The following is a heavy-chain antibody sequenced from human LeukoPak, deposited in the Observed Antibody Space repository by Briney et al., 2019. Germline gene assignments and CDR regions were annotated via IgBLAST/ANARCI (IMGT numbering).Heavy chain of an antibody. Sequence: SETLSLTCTVSGGSISSYYWSWIRQPPGKGLEWIGYIYYSGSTNYNPSLKSRVTISVDTSKNQFSLKLSSVTAADTAVYYCARTTEGGYTYDYFYYYYMDVWGKGTTVTISS. J-gene: IGHJ6*03. CDR3: ARTTEGGYTYDYFYYYYMDV. D-gene: IGHD5-18*01. CDR1: GGSISSYY. V-gene: IGHV4-59*01. CDR2: IYYSGST.